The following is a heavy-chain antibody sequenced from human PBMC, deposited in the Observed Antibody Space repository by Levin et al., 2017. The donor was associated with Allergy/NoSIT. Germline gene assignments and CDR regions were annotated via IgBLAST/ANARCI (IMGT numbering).Heavy chain of an antibody. D-gene: IGHD3-16*02. CDR3: ARGGATKYDYNWGSYRDGYFDD. CDR2: IRNKAHGGTT. Sequence: GGSLRLSCTGSGFTFGDYAMSWVRQAPGKGLEWVGFIRNKAHGGTTEYAASVKGRLTISRDDSKSIPYLHMNSLKTEDPAVSSCARGGATKYDYNWGSYRDGYFDDWGQGTLVTVSS. V-gene: IGHV3-49*04. J-gene: IGHJ4*02. CDR1: GFTFGDYA.